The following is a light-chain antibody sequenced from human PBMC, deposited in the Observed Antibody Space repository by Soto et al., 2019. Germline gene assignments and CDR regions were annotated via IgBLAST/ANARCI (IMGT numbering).Light chain of an antibody. V-gene: IGLV1-40*01. CDR1: SSNIGAGYY. Sequence: QSVLTQPPSVSGAPGQRVTISCTGSSSNIGAGYYVHWYQQLPGTAPKLLIYGNSNRPSGVPDRFSGSKSGTSASLAITGLQAEDDADYYCHSYDSSLSGYVFGTGTKLTVL. CDR3: HSYDSSLSGYV. J-gene: IGLJ1*01. CDR2: GNS.